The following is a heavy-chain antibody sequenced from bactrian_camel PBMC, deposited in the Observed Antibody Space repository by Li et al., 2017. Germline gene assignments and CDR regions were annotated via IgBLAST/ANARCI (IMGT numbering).Heavy chain of an antibody. CDR3: ASLSAVRSTSMRSD. J-gene: IGHJ4*01. V-gene: IGHV3S31*01. D-gene: IGHD4*01. CDR1: GFTFSSSA. CDR2: INSGGEAT. Sequence: VQLVESGGGLVQPGGSLRLSCAASGFTFSSSAMSWVRQAPGKGLEWVSSINSGGEATSYGRFTISRDNAKNTLYLHMNSLKYEDTAVYYCASLSAVRSTSMRSDWGQGTQVTVS.